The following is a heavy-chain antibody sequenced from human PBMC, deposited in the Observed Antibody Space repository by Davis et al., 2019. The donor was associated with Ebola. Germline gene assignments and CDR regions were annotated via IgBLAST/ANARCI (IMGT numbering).Heavy chain of an antibody. Sequence: GESLKISCAASGFTFSSYAMSWVRQAPGKGLEWVAVIWYDGSNKYYADSVKGRFTISRDNAKNSLYLQMNSLRAEDTAVYYCARARGTLFYWGQGTTVTVSS. V-gene: IGHV3-33*08. D-gene: IGHD3-10*01. CDR3: ARARGTLFY. CDR2: IWYDGSNK. CDR1: GFTFSSYA. J-gene: IGHJ6*02.